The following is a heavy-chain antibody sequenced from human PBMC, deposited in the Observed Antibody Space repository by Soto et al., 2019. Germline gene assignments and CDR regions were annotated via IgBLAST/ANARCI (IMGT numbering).Heavy chain of an antibody. Sequence: EVQLVESGGGLVQPGGSLRLSCATSGFTFSSYWMHWVRQAPGKGLMWVSRITPDGSSTSYAEGVKGRFTISRHNAKNTLYLQLISLRAEDSAIFYCPRDLIIGDRTGDDFDYLGQGTLVAASS. J-gene: IGHJ4*02. D-gene: IGHD3-10*01. CDR2: ITPDGSST. V-gene: IGHV3-74*01. CDR1: GFTFSSYW. CDR3: PRDLIIGDRTGDDFDY.